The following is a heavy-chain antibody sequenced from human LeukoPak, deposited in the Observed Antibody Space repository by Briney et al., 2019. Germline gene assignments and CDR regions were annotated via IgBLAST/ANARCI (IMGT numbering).Heavy chain of an antibody. Sequence: PGGSLRLSCAASGFTFSSYAMSWVRQAPGKGLEWVSAISGSGGSTYYADSVKGRFTISRDNSRNTLYLQMNSLRAEDTAVYYCAKHYYGSGSYADYWGQGTLVTVSS. V-gene: IGHV3-23*01. CDR2: ISGSGGST. J-gene: IGHJ4*02. D-gene: IGHD3-10*01. CDR1: GFTFSSYA. CDR3: AKHYYGSGSYADY.